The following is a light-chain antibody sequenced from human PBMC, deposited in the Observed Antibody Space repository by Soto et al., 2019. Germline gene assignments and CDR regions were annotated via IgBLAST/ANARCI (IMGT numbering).Light chain of an antibody. J-gene: IGLJ2*01. Sequence: QSALTQPASVSGSPGQSITISCTGTSSDGGGYNYVSWYQQHPGKAPKLMIYDVSNRPSGVSNRFSGSKSGNTASLTISGLQAEDEADYYCSSYTSSSTTLRVFGGGTKLTVL. CDR1: SSDGGGYNY. CDR2: DVS. V-gene: IGLV2-14*01. CDR3: SSYTSSSTTLRV.